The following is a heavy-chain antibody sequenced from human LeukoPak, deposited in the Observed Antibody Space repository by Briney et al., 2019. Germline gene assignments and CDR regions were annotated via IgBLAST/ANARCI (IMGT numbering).Heavy chain of an antibody. CDR3: AKGLFVVVPAAGDY. J-gene: IGHJ4*02. CDR1: GFTFSSYG. CDR2: ISYDGSNK. D-gene: IGHD2-2*01. V-gene: IGHV3-30*18. Sequence: PGGSLRLSCAASGFTFSSYGMHWVRQAPGKGLEWVAVISYDGSNKYYADSVKGRFTISRDNSMNTLYLQMNSLRAEDTAVYYCAKGLFVVVPAAGDYWGQGTLVTVSS.